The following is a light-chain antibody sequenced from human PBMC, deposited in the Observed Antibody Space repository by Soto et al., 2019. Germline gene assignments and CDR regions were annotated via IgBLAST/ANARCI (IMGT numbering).Light chain of an antibody. CDR2: DTT. V-gene: IGLV7-46*01. CDR3: LLVYSGTVV. CDR1: TGAVTSGHY. Sequence: QAVVTQEPSLTVSPGGTVILTCGSSTGAVTSGHYPYWFQQKPGQAPKTLIYDTTNKQSWSPARFSGSLLGGKAALTLSGAQPEDEADYYCLLVYSGTVVFGGRTQLTVL. J-gene: IGLJ7*01.